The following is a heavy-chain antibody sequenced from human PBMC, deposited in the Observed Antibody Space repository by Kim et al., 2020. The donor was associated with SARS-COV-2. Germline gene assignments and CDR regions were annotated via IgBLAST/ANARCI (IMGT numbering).Heavy chain of an antibody. CDR3: AKGDLGGIGTAGGYYNYYYGMDV. V-gene: IGHV3-30*18. CDR2: ISYDGSNK. CDR1: GFTFSSYG. J-gene: IGHJ6*02. Sequence: GGSLRLSCAASGFTFSSYGMHWVRQAPGKGLEWVAVISYDGSNKYYADSVKGRFTISRDNSKNTLYLQMNSLRAEDTAVYYCAKGDLGGIGTAGGYYNYYYGMDVWGQGTTVTVSS. D-gene: IGHD6-13*01.